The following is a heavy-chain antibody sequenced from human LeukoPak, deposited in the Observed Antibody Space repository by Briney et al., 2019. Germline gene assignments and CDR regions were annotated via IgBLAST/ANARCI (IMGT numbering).Heavy chain of an antibody. CDR3: AKDIMGATSGFDY. D-gene: IGHD1-26*01. Sequence: PGGSLRLSCAASGFTFSSYAMSRVRQAPGKGLEWVSAISGSGGGTYYADSVKGRFAISRDNSKNTLYLQMNSLGAEDTAVYYCAKDIMGATSGFDYWGQGTLVTVSS. CDR2: ISGSGGGT. CDR1: GFTFSSYA. V-gene: IGHV3-23*01. J-gene: IGHJ4*02.